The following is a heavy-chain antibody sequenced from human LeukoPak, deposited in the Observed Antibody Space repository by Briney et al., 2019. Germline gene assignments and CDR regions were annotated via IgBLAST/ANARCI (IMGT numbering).Heavy chain of an antibody. V-gene: IGHV4-31*03. D-gene: IGHD1-1*01. J-gene: IGHJ3*02. CDR3: AAKLRPDDAFDI. Sequence: PSETLSLTCTVSGGSISSGGYYWSWIRQHPGKGLEWIGYIYYSGSTYYNPSLKSRVTISVDTSKNQFSLKLSSVTAADTAVYYCAAKLRPDDAFDIWGQGTMVTVSS. CDR1: GGSISSGGYY. CDR2: IYYSGST.